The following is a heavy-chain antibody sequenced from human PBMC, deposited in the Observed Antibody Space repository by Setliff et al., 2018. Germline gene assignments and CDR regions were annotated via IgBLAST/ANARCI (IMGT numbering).Heavy chain of an antibody. Sequence: GGSLSLSCAASGFTFDDYAMHWVRQAPGKGPEWVSGISWNSGSIGYADSVKGRFTISRDNAKNSLYLQMNSLRAEDTALYYCAKDRAIAAAEGDAFDIWGQGTMVTVSS. CDR2: ISWNSGSI. CDR1: GFTFDDYA. D-gene: IGHD6-13*01. CDR3: AKDRAIAAAEGDAFDI. J-gene: IGHJ3*02. V-gene: IGHV3-9*01.